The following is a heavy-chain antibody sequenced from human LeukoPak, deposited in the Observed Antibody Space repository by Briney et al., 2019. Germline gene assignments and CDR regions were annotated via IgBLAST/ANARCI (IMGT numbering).Heavy chain of an antibody. CDR1: GGSISTFY. CDR3: ARHPFSDGFDL. Sequence: SETLSLTCTVSGGSISTFYWSWLRQPPGKGLEWIGYIFHTGHSNHNPSLKGRVTISVDTSKNQFSLNLNSVTAADTAMYYCARHPFSDGFDLWGQGTMVTVSS. CDR2: IFHTGHS. J-gene: IGHJ3*01. V-gene: IGHV4-59*08.